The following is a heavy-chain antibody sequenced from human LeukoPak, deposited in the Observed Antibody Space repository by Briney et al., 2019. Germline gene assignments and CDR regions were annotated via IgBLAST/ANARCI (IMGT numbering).Heavy chain of an antibody. V-gene: IGHV1-2*02. CDR1: ESIFTDYV. CDR3: AREGGDFDI. J-gene: IGHJ3*02. Sequence: ASVKVSCKASESIFTDYVIHWVRQAPGQGLEWMGWIVAKSGGTHYAQNFQGRVTMTRDTSIRTAYMELSGLRSDHTAVYYCAREGGDFDIWGQGTMVTVSS. CDR2: IVAKSGGT. D-gene: IGHD2-21*01.